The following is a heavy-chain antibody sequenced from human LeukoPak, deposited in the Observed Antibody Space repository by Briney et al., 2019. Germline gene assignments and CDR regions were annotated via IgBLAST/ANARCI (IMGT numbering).Heavy chain of an antibody. D-gene: IGHD6-19*01. V-gene: IGHV1-2*02. CDR1: GYTFTGYY. Sequence: ASVKVSCKASGYTFTGYYMRWVRQAPGQGLEWMGWINPNSGGTNYAQKFQGRVTMTRDTSISTAYMELSRLRSDDTAVYYCASGAGPRGAYFDYWGQGTLVTVSS. J-gene: IGHJ4*02. CDR2: INPNSGGT. CDR3: ASGAGPRGAYFDY.